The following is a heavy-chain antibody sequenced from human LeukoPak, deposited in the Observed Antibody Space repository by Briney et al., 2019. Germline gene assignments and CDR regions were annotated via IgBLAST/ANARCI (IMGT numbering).Heavy chain of an antibody. CDR1: GGSFSGYY. CDR2: INHSGST. Sequence: NPSETLSLTCAVYGGSFSGYYWSWIRQPPGKGLEWIGEINHSGSTNYNPSLKSRVTISVDTSKNQFSLKLSSVTAADTAVYYCARRGMITFYYWGQGTLVTVSS. CDR3: ARRGMITFYY. J-gene: IGHJ4*02. V-gene: IGHV4-34*01. D-gene: IGHD3-16*01.